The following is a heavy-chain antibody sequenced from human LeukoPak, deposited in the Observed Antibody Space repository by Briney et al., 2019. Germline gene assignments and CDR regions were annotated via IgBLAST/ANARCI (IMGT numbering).Heavy chain of an antibody. CDR2: INPKSGAT. CDR1: GYTFNDNY. CDR3: AKDSSYYGSGSYYNSDY. D-gene: IGHD3-10*01. V-gene: IGHV1-2*02. Sequence: ASVKVSCKASGYTFNDNYIHWVRQAPGQGLEWMGWINPKSGATSYAQKFQGRVTMTRGTSITTAYMELNSLTSDDTAVFYCAKDSSYYGSGSYYNSDYWGQGTLVTVSS. J-gene: IGHJ4*02.